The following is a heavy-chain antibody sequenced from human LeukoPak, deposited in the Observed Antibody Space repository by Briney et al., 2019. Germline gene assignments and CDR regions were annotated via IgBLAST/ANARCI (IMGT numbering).Heavy chain of an antibody. V-gene: IGHV3-21*01. D-gene: IGHD6-19*01. CDR2: ISSSSSYI. Sequence: PGGSLRLSCAASGFTFSSYSMNWVRQAPGKGLEWVSSISSSSSYIYYADSVKGRFTISRDNAKNSLYLQMNSLRAEDTAVYYCARGPRGWYGDAFDIWAKGQWSPSLQ. J-gene: IGHJ3*02. CDR1: GFTFSSYS. CDR3: ARGPRGWYGDAFDI.